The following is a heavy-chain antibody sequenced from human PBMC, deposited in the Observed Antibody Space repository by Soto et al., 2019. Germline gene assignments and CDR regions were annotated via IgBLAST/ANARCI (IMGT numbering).Heavy chain of an antibody. J-gene: IGHJ4*02. CDR3: AKVPTYSSGWYWIH. Sequence: EVQLLESGGGLVQPGGSLRLSCAASGFTFRSYAMSWVRQAPGKGLEWVSAISGSGGSTYYADSVKGRFTISRDNSKNTLYLQMNSLRAEDTAVYYCAKVPTYSSGWYWIHWGQGTLVTVSP. CDR1: GFTFRSYA. CDR2: ISGSGGST. D-gene: IGHD6-19*01. V-gene: IGHV3-23*01.